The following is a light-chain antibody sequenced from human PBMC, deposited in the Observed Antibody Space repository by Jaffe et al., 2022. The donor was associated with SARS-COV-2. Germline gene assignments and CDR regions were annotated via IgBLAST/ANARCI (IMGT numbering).Light chain of an antibody. CDR2: DVS. V-gene: IGLV2-14*03. CDR3: SSYTSSSLWV. J-gene: IGLJ3*02. CDR1: SSDVGAYNY. Sequence: QSALTQPASVSGSPGQSITISCTGTSSDVGAYNYVSWYQHHPGKAPKLMIYDVSNRPSGVSNRFSGSKSGNTASLTISGLQAEDEADYYCSSYTSSSLWVFGGGTRLTVL.